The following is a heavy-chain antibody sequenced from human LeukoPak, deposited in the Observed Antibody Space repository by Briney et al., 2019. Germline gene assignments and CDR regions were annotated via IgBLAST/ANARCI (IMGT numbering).Heavy chain of an antibody. J-gene: IGHJ4*02. CDR3: STLAYCSGGRCYGFDY. Sequence: GGSLRLSCVVSGLTFSNAWMTWVRQAPGKGLEWVGRIESKTDGGATDYAAPVKGRFTISRDDSKNTRYLQMNSLKTEDTAVYYCSTLAYCSGGRCYGFDYWGQGALVTVSS. D-gene: IGHD2-15*01. CDR1: GLTFSNAW. V-gene: IGHV3-15*04. CDR2: IESKTDGGAT.